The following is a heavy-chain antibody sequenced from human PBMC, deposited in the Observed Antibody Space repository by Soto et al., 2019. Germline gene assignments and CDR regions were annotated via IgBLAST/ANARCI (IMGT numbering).Heavy chain of an antibody. D-gene: IGHD5-18*01. V-gene: IGHV3-7*02. Sequence: EVQLVESGGMLVQPGGSLRLSCAASGFTFGASWMSWVRQAPGKGLEWVANIKQDGSERYYGDSVKGRFTISRDNAKNSLYLQMNSLRAEDTAVYYCASQQPHNFDMWGQGTMVTVSS. CDR1: GFTFGASW. CDR2: IKQDGSER. J-gene: IGHJ3*02. CDR3: ASQQPHNFDM.